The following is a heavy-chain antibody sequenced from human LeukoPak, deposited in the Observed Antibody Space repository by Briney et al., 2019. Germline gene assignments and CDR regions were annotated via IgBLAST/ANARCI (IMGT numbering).Heavy chain of an antibody. J-gene: IGHJ4*02. CDR2: IYTSGST. D-gene: IGHD3-10*01. V-gene: IGHV4-59*10. Sequence: PSETLSLTCAVYGGSFSGYYWSWIRQPAGKGLEWIGRIYTSGSTNYNPSLKSRVTMSVDTSKNQFSLKLSSVTAADTAVYYCARGYSRMVRGPRDLDYWGQGTLVTVSS. CDR1: GGSFSGYY. CDR3: ARGYSRMVRGPRDLDY.